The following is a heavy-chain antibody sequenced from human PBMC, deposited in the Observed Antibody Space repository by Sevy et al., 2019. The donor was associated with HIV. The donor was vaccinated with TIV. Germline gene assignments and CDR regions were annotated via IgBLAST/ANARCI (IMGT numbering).Heavy chain of an antibody. CDR2: INNSGST. Sequence: SETLSLTCAVYGGSFSGYYWSWIRQPPGKGLEWIGEINNSGSTNYNPSLKSRVTISVDTSKNQLPLKLSSVTAADTGVYYCARGGDYGGNTGTVDAFDIWGQGTMVTVSS. D-gene: IGHD4-17*01. J-gene: IGHJ3*02. CDR1: GGSFSGYY. CDR3: ARGGDYGGNTGTVDAFDI. V-gene: IGHV4-34*01.